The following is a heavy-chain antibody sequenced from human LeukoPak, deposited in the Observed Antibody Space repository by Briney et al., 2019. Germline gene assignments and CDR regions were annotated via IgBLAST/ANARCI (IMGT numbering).Heavy chain of an antibody. J-gene: IGHJ4*02. V-gene: IGHV3-30*04. D-gene: IGHD3-22*01. Sequence: GRSLRLSCAASGFTFSSYAMHWVRQAPGKGLEWVAVISYDGSNKYYADSVKGRFLISRDNSKNMLSLQMNSLIIEDTAVYYCARNSDYYDYSPQSVWGQGTLVTVS. CDR1: GFTFSSYA. CDR3: ARNSDYYDYSPQSV. CDR2: ISYDGSNK.